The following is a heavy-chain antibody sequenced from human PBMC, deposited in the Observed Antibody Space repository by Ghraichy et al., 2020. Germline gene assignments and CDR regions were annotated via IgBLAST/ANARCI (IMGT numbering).Heavy chain of an antibody. V-gene: IGHV1-18*01. Sequence: ASVKVSCKASGYTFTSYGISWVRQAPGQGLEWMGWISAYNGNTNYAQKLQGRVTMTTDTSTSTAYMELRSLRSDDTAVDYCARESTDYGDYGIDYWGQGTLVTVSS. CDR3: ARESTDYGDYGIDY. CDR1: GYTFTSYG. CDR2: ISAYNGNT. J-gene: IGHJ4*02. D-gene: IGHD4-17*01.